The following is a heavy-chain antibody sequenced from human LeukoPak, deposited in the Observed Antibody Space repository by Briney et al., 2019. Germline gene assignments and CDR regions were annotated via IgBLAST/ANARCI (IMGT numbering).Heavy chain of an antibody. CDR1: GYSFTSYW. J-gene: IGHJ3*02. CDR3: ASHYYDSSGYYPRAFDI. CDR2: IYPGDSDT. D-gene: IGHD3-22*01. V-gene: IGHV5-51*01. Sequence: GESLKISCKGSGYSFTSYWIGWVRQMPGKGLEWMGIIYPGDSDTRYSPSFQGQVTISADKSISTAYLQWSSLKASDTAMYYCASHYYDSSGYYPRAFDIWGQGTMVTVSS.